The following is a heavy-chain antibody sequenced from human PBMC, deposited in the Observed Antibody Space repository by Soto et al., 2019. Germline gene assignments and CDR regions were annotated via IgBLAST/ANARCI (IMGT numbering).Heavy chain of an antibody. CDR1: GFAFSSYW. Sequence: EEQLVESGGGLVQPGGSLRLSCAASGFAFSSYWMHWVRQTPGKGPVWVSRIYNDGSRTDYADSVKGRFTISRDNAKNTMYRQMSSLTVEDTAVYYCARDLSGDTTPYFDLWGQGTLVTVSS. V-gene: IGHV3-74*01. CDR3: ARDLSGDTTPYFDL. CDR2: IYNDGSRT. D-gene: IGHD1-1*01. J-gene: IGHJ4*02.